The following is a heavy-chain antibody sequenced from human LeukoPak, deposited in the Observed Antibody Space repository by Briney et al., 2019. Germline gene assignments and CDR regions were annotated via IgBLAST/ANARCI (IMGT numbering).Heavy chain of an antibody. CDR2: IYYSGST. Sequence: PSQTLSLTCTVSGGSISSGSYYWGWIRQPPGKGLEWIGSIYYSGSTYYNPSLKSRVTISVDTSKNQFSLKLSSVTAADTAVYYCARLTVAGTRIDYWGQGTLVTVSS. CDR1: GGSISSGSYY. J-gene: IGHJ4*02. D-gene: IGHD6-19*01. CDR3: ARLTVAGTRIDY. V-gene: IGHV4-39*01.